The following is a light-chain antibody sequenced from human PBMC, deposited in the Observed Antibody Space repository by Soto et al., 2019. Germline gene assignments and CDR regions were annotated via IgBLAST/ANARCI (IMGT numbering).Light chain of an antibody. V-gene: IGLV2-14*03. Sequence: QSALTQPASVSGSPGRSVTISCTGSSSDVGAFNYVSWYQHLPGRAPKLIIYDVTNRPSGISYRFSASKSGRTASLTISGLQAEDEADYYCSSYSSSSTHVVFGGGTKVTVL. CDR1: SSDVGAFNY. CDR3: SSYSSSSTHVV. CDR2: DVT. J-gene: IGLJ2*01.